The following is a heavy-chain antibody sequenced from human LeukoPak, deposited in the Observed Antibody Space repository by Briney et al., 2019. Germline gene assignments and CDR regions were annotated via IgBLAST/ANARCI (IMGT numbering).Heavy chain of an antibody. CDR3: AREIVVAASDY. J-gene: IGHJ4*02. Sequence: PGGSLRLSCAASGFTFSSYEMNWVRQAPGKGLDWVSYISSSGSTIYYADFVKGRFTISRDNAKNSLYLQMNSLRAEDTAVYYCAREIVVAASDYWGQGTLVTVSS. V-gene: IGHV3-48*03. CDR1: GFTFSSYE. D-gene: IGHD6-19*01. CDR2: ISSSGSTI.